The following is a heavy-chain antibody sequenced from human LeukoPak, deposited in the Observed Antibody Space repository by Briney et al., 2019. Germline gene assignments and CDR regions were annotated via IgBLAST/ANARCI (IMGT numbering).Heavy chain of an antibody. J-gene: IGHJ4*02. CDR3: ATSWTYYYGSGSSSFFDY. V-gene: IGHV1-24*01. CDR2: FDPEDGET. Sequence: ASVTVSCKVSGYTLTELSMHWVRQAPGKGLEWMGGFDPEDGETIYAQKFQGRVTMTEDTSTDTAYMELSSLRSEDTAVYYCATSWTYYYGSGSSSFFDYWGQGTLVTVSS. CDR1: GYTLTELS. D-gene: IGHD3-10*01.